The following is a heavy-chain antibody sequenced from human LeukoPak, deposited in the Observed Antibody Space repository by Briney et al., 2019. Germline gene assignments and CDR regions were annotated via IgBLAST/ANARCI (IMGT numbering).Heavy chain of an antibody. D-gene: IGHD2-8*01. CDR2: INPSSGGT. Sequence: GASVKVSCKASGYTCTRHYMNWVRQAPGQGLEWMGKINPSSGGTGYAQKFQGRVTMTRDTSTSTVYMELTSLRSEDTAVYYCARDGLYCTNGVCSSDIWGQGTLVTVSS. V-gene: IGHV1-46*01. J-gene: IGHJ3*02. CDR1: GYTCTRHY. CDR3: ARDGLYCTNGVCSSDI.